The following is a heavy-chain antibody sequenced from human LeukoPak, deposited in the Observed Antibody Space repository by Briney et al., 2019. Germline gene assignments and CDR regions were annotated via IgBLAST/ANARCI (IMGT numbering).Heavy chain of an antibody. J-gene: IGHJ5*02. CDR2: IYYSGST. CDR1: GGSISSAGYY. CDR3: ARQDTAMVTGNWFDP. Sequence: SQTLSLTCTVSGGSISSAGYYWSWIRQPPGKGLEWIGYIYYSGSTYYNPSLKSRVTISVDTSKNQFSLKLSSVTAADTAVYYCARQDTAMVTGNWFDPWGQGTLVTVSS. D-gene: IGHD5-18*01. V-gene: IGHV4-30-4*08.